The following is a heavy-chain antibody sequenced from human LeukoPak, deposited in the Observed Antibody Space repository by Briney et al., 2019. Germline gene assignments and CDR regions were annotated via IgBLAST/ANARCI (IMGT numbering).Heavy chain of an antibody. CDR3: ARVQWGSSGPSDAFDI. V-gene: IGHV4-4*07. J-gene: IGHJ3*02. D-gene: IGHD3-16*01. CDR1: GGSISSYY. Sequence: PSETLSLTCTVSGGSISSYYWSWVRQPAGKGLEWIGRINSSGSTNYNPSLKSRVTMSVDTSKNQFSLKLSSVTAADTAVYYCARVQWGSSGPSDAFDIWGQGTMVTVSS. CDR2: INSSGST.